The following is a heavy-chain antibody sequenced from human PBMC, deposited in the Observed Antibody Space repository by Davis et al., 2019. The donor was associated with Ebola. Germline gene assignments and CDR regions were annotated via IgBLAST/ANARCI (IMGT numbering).Heavy chain of an antibody. Sequence: SDHVSRQSSGGSLGRYAFSWVRLAPGQGLEWMGGIVPMFGKTRYAQKFQGRLTITADASTNTAYMELINLRFDDSAVYFCASAPSSEGYCSGGTCYWFDPWGQGTLVTVSS. CDR3: ASAPSSEGYCSGGTCYWFDP. J-gene: IGHJ5*02. CDR1: GGSLGRYA. CDR2: IVPMFGKT. D-gene: IGHD2-15*01. V-gene: IGHV1-69*13.